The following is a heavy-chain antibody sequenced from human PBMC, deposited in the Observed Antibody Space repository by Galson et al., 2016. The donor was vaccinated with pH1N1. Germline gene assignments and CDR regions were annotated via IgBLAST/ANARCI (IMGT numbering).Heavy chain of an antibody. D-gene: IGHD2-15*01. CDR1: GFTFRDAW. J-gene: IGHJ3*01. V-gene: IGHV3-15*01. Sequence: SLRLSCAASGFTFRDAWMTWVRQAPGKGLEWVGRIKNNNEGGTADYAAPVKGRFTISRDDSKNMLFLQMTSLRAEDTAVYFCARESDCSGGSCLLQGIDYGDYRYAFDVWGQGTMITVSS. CDR3: ARESDCSGGSCLLQGIDYGDYRYAFDV. CDR2: IKNNNEGGTA.